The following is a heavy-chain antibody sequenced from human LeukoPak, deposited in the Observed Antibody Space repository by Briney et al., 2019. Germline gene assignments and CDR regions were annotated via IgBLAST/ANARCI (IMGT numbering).Heavy chain of an antibody. Sequence: GGSLRLSCITSGFTFGDYAMSWVRQAPGKGLEWVGFIRSYTYGATTEYAASVKGRFTISRDDSKSIAYLQMNSLKTDDTAVYYCPRGAYSLKWAYYYYYMDVWGKGTTVTVSS. CDR2: IRSYTYGATT. CDR1: GFTFGDYA. CDR3: PRGAYSLKWAYYYYYMDV. D-gene: IGHD3-10*01. V-gene: IGHV3-49*04. J-gene: IGHJ6*03.